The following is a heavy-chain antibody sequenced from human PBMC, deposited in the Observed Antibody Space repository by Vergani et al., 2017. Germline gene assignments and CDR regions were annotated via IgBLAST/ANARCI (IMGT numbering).Heavy chain of an antibody. V-gene: IGHV2-5*02. CDR1: GFSLSTSGVG. Sequence: QITLKESGPTLVKPAQTLTLTCTFSGFSLSTSGVGVGWIRQPPGQALEWLALIFWDDDKRYSPSLKSRLTITKDTSKNQVVLTMTNMDPVDTATYYCARLLLLPDDWGQGTLVTVSS. CDR2: IFWDDDK. J-gene: IGHJ4*02. CDR3: ARLLLLPDD. D-gene: IGHD3-16*01.